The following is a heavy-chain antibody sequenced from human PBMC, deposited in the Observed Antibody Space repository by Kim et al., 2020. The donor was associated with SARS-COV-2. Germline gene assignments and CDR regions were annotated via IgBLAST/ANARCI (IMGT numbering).Heavy chain of an antibody. CDR3: ERGGKYDFWSGYSPRSLWGSDYYYYGMDV. D-gene: IGHD3-3*01. Sequence: GGSLRLSCAASGFTFSSYWMHWVRQAPGKGLVWVSRINSDGSSTSYADSVKGRFTISRDNAKNTLYLQMNSLRAEDTAVYYCERGGKYDFWSGYSPRSLWGSDYYYYGMDVWGQGTTVTVSS. CDR1: GFTFSSYW. J-gene: IGHJ6*02. V-gene: IGHV3-74*01. CDR2: INSDGSST.